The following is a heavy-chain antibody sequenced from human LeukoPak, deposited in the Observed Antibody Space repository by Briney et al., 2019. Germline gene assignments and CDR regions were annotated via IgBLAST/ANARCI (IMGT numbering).Heavy chain of an antibody. V-gene: IGHV1-2*02. CDR3: ARDLKTRPGPYYSDY. Sequence: ASVKVSCKASGYTFTDYYMHWVRQAPGQGLEWMGWINPNSGGTNFAEKFQGRVTMTRDTSISTAYMDLSRLRFDDTAVYYCARDLKTRPGPYYSDYWGQGTLVTVSS. CDR1: GYTFTDYY. J-gene: IGHJ4*02. CDR2: INPNSGGT.